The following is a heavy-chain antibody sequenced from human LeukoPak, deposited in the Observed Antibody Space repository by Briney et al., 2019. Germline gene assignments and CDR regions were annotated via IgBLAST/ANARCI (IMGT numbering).Heavy chain of an antibody. Sequence: SETLSLTCSVSGGSISSSSYYWGWIRQPPGKGLEWIGSIYYSGNTHYNPSLKGRVTISVDTSKNQFSLKLSSVTAADTAVYYCARQGLIVMAGEGDFDYWGQGTLVTVSS. V-gene: IGHV4-39*01. D-gene: IGHD5-24*01. J-gene: IGHJ4*02. CDR1: GGSISSSSYY. CDR3: ARQGLIVMAGEGDFDY. CDR2: IYYSGNT.